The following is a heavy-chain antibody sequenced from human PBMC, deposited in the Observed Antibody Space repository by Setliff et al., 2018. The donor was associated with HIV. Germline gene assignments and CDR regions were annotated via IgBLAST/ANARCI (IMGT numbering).Heavy chain of an antibody. CDR1: GGSISSSNW. V-gene: IGHV4-4*02. CDR3: ARGRDYTGSWFRPFYLDF. Sequence: NPSETLSLTCAVSGGSISSSNWWRWVRQPPGKGLEWIGEINHGGITNSNPSLKSRVTISVDTSKNLFSLKMSSVTAADTAIYYCARGRDYTGSWFRPFYLDFWGHGNLVTVSS. CDR2: INHGGIT. J-gene: IGHJ4*01. D-gene: IGHD3-3*01.